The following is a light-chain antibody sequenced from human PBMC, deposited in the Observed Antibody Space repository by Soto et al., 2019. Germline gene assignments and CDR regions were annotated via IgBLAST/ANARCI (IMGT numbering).Light chain of an antibody. V-gene: IGKV3-15*01. CDR3: QQYNSWLWT. CDR1: QSFRGL. Sequence: EVVLTQSPVTLSLSPGERATLSCRASQSFRGLLAWYQQKPGQAPRLLIYGASTRATGIPARFSGSGSGTEFTLIISSLQSEDSAVYYCQQYNSWLWTFGQGTRLEIK. CDR2: GAS. J-gene: IGKJ5*01.